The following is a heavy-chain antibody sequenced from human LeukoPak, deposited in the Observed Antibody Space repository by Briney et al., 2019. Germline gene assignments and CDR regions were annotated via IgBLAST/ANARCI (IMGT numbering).Heavy chain of an antibody. CDR1: GFTFSSYA. D-gene: IGHD3-22*01. CDR2: ISGSGGST. J-gene: IGHJ5*02. CDR3: AKDYYDSSGRWFDP. V-gene: IGHV3-23*01. Sequence: GASLRLSCAASGFTFSSYAMSWVRQAPGKGLEWVSAISGSGGSTYYADSVKGRFTISRDNSKNTLYLQMSSLRAEDTAVYYCAKDYYDSSGRWFDPWGQGTLVTVSS.